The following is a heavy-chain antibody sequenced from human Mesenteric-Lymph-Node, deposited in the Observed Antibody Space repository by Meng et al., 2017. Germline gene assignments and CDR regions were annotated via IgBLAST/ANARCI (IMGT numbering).Heavy chain of an antibody. D-gene: IGHD3-22*01. V-gene: IGHV4-4*02. Sequence: QGPPSEWGRGPCERSMTTSRACVVAGCSTCSSNWWSWVRQPAGKGLEWSVEIYHSGSTYYNQSLKTRVTISVDKSKNQFSLKLSSVTAADTAVYYCARGSSGYFLGLNGRQEFDYWGQGTLVTVSS. CDR1: GCSTCSSNW. CDR2: IYHSGST. CDR3: ARGSSGYFLGLNGRQEFDY. J-gene: IGHJ4*02.